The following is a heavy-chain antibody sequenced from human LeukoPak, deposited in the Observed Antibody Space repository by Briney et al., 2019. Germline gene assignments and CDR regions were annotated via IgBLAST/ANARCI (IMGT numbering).Heavy chain of an antibody. CDR1: GFTFDDYA. V-gene: IGHV3-43*02. CDR3: AKTGIAAAGTGP. D-gene: IGHD6-13*01. J-gene: IGHJ5*02. Sequence: GGSLRLSCAASGFTFDDYAMHWVRQAPGKGLEWVSLISGDGGSTYYADSVKPRFTISRDNSKNSLYLQMNSLRTEDTALHYCAKTGIAAAGTGPWGQGTLVTVSS. CDR2: ISGDGGST.